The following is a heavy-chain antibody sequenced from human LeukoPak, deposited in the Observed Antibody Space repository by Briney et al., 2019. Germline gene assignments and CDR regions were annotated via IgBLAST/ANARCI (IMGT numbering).Heavy chain of an antibody. J-gene: IGHJ4*02. CDR2: INPSGGST. D-gene: IGHD2-2*01. V-gene: IGHV1-46*01. CDR1: GYTFTSYY. CDR3: ANLLGYCSSTSCPTEDY. Sequence: ASVKVSCKASGYTFTSYYMHWVRQAPGQGLEWMGIINPSGGSTSYAQKFQGRVTMTRDTSTSTVYMELSSLRSEDTAVYYCANLLGYCSSTSCPTEDYWGQGTLVTVSS.